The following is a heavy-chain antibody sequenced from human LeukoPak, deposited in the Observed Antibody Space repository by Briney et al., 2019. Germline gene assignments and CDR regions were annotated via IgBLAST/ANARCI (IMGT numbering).Heavy chain of an antibody. CDR2: INPNSGGT. V-gene: IGHV1-2*02. CDR3: ASLGYCSGGSCYP. J-gene: IGHJ5*02. Sequence: GASVKVSCKASGYTFTGYYMHWVRQAPGQGLEWMGWINPNSGGTNYAQKFQGRVTMTRDTSISTAYMELSRLRSDDTAVFYCASLGYCSGGSCYPWGQGTLVTVSS. CDR1: GYTFTGYY. D-gene: IGHD2-15*01.